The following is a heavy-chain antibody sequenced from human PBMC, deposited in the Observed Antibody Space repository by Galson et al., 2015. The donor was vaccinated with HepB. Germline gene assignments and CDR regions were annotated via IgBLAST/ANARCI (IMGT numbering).Heavy chain of an antibody. V-gene: IGHV4-4*07. CDR2: IYTSGST. D-gene: IGHD2-2*01. Sequence: ETLSLTCTVSGGSISSYYWSWIRQPAGKGLEWIGRIYTSGSTNYNPSLKSRVTMSVDTSKNQFSLKLSSVTAADTAVYYCASGYCSSTSCSNNWFDPWGQGTLVTVSS. CDR1: GGSISSYY. J-gene: IGHJ5*02. CDR3: ASGYCSSTSCSNNWFDP.